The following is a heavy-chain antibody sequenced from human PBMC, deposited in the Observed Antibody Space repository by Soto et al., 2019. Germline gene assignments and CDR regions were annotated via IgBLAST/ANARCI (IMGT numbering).Heavy chain of an antibody. D-gene: IGHD2-15*01. J-gene: IGHJ4*02. CDR3: ASGAPRGGIDY. CDR2: IKQDGSEK. V-gene: IGHV3-7*01. Sequence: EVQLVESGGGLVQPGGSLRLSCAASGFTFSSYWMSWVRQAPGKGLEWVANIKQDGSEKYYVDSVEGRFTISRDNAKNSLYLQMNGLGAEDTAVYSCASGAPRGGIDYWGQGTLVTVSS. CDR1: GFTFSSYW.